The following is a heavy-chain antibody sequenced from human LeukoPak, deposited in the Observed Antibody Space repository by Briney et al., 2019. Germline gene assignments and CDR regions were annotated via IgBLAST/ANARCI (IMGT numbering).Heavy chain of an antibody. D-gene: IGHD2-15*01. CDR3: ARVGGGGYRSFDY. CDR2: IWYDGSDK. CDR1: GFTFSNYG. J-gene: IGHJ4*02. Sequence: QPGRSLRLSCAASGFTFSNYGMHWVRQAPGKGLEWVAVIWYDGSDKYYADSVKGRFTISRDNSKNTLFVQMNSLRDEDTAVYYCARVGGGGYRSFDYWGQGTLVAVSS. V-gene: IGHV3-33*01.